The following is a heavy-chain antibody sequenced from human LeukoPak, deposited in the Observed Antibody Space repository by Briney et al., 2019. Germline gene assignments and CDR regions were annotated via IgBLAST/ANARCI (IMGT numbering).Heavy chain of an antibody. Sequence: ASVKVSCKSSGYTSTSDYMDWVRQAPGQGLEWMWIINPSGGSTSYAQKFQGRVTMTRDRSTSTVYMELSSLRSEDTAVYSCARGGVVPAAILGYWGQGTLVTVSS. D-gene: IGHD2-2*02. CDR1: GYTSTSDY. CDR2: INPSGGST. V-gene: IGHV1-46*01. CDR3: ARGGVVPAAILGY. J-gene: IGHJ4*02.